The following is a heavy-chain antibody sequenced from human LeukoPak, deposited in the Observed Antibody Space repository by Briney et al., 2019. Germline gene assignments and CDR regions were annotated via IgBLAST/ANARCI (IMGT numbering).Heavy chain of an antibody. J-gene: IGHJ4*02. CDR2: INHSGST. CDR3: ARGHLGYCSGGSCHRFDY. V-gene: IGHV4-34*01. CDR1: GGSFSGYY. Sequence: SETLSLTCAVYGGSFSGYYWSWIRQPPGKGLEWIGEINHSGSTNYNQSLKSRVTISVDTSKNQFSLKLSSVTAADTAVYYCARGHLGYCSGGSCHRFDYWGQGTLVTVSS. D-gene: IGHD2-15*01.